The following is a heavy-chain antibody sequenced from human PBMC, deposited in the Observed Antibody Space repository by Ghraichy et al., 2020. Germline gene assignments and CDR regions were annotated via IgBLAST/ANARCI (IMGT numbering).Heavy chain of an antibody. J-gene: IGHJ4*02. CDR3: AREPYGGNSYVDY. D-gene: IGHD4-23*01. CDR2: INPNSGGT. CDR1: GYTFTGYY. V-gene: IGHV1-2*06. Sequence: ASVKVSCKASGYTFTGYYMHWVRQAPGQGLEWMGRINPNSGGTNYAQKFQGRVTMTRDTSISTAYMELSRLRSDDTAVYYCAREPYGGNSYVDYWGQGTLVTVSS.